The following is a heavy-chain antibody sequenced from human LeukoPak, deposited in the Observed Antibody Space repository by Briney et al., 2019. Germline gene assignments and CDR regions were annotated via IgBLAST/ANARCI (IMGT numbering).Heavy chain of an antibody. V-gene: IGHV3-30*03. CDR3: AREGYYGSGSPPSLYFDY. D-gene: IGHD3-10*01. CDR1: GFTFSSYA. CDR2: TSSDLNVK. J-gene: IGHJ4*02. Sequence: GGSLRLSCAASGFTFSSYAMSWVRQAPGKGLEWAAVTSSDLNVKLYADFVKGRFTISRDNSRSTLYLQMNSLRPEDTAIYYCAREGYYGSGSPPSLYFDYWGQGTLVTVSS.